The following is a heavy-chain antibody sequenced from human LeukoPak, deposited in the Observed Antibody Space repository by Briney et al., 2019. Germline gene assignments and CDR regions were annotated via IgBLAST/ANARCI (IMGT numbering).Heavy chain of an antibody. CDR3: ARGGYYYDSSGYYAYYFDY. J-gene: IGHJ4*02. V-gene: IGHV4-34*01. CDR1: GGSFSGYY. CDR2: INHSGST. Sequence: SETLSLTCAVYGGSFSGYYWSWIRQPPGKGLEWIGEINHSGSTNYNPSLKSRVTISVDTSKNQFPLKLSSVTAADTAVYYCARGGYYYDSSGYYAYYFDYWGQGTLVTVSS. D-gene: IGHD3-22*01.